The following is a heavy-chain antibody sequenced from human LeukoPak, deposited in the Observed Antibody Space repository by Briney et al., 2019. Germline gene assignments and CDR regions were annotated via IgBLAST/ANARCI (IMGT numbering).Heavy chain of an antibody. CDR3: ARGYDSNYVPYNWFDP. CDR1: GYSISSGYY. CDR2: IYHSGST. V-gene: IGHV4-38-2*02. J-gene: IGHJ5*02. D-gene: IGHD4-11*01. Sequence: KPSETLSLTCTVSGYSISSGYYWGWIRQPPGKGLEWIGSIYHSGSTYYNPSLKSRVTISVDTSKNQFPLKLSSVTAADTAVYYCARGYDSNYVPYNWFDPWGQGTLVTVSS.